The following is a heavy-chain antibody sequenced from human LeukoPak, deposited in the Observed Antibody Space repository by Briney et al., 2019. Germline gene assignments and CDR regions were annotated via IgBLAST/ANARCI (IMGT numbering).Heavy chain of an antibody. CDR1: GFTFSSYE. D-gene: IGHD2-8*02. CDR3: ARIRPGLVEPYYFDY. V-gene: IGHV4-34*01. Sequence: GSLRLSCAASGFTFSSYEMNWVRQAPGKGLEWIGEINHSESTNYSPSLKSRVTISVDTSKNQFSLRLSSVTAADTAVYFCARIRPGLVEPYYFDYWGQGTLLTVSS. CDR2: INHSEST. J-gene: IGHJ4*02.